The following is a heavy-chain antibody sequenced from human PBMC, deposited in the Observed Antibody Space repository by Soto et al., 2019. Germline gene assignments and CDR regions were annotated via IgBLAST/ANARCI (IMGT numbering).Heavy chain of an antibody. CDR2: TYYSGTT. CDR3: ASRHVDTTMVGRDY. J-gene: IGHJ4*02. Sequence: QMQLQESGPGLVKPSQTLSLTCTVSGGSISSGGYYWYWIRQHSGEGVEWIGFTYYSGTTYYNPSLKIRVTISVDTSKNQFSLKLRSVTSADAAVYYCASRHVDTTMVGRDYWGQGTLVTVSS. CDR1: GGSISSGGYY. D-gene: IGHD5-18*01. V-gene: IGHV4-31*03.